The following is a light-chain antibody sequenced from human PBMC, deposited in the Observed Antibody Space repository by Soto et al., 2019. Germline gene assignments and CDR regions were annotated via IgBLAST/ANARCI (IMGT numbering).Light chain of an antibody. Sequence: QSALTQPASVSGSPGQLITSSCTGTSSDVGGYNYVSWYQQYPGKVPKLMIYDVSYRPSGVSNRFSGSKSGNTASLTISGLQAEDEADYYCSSYTSSSTYVFGTGTKLTVL. CDR3: SSYTSSSTYV. CDR1: SSDVGGYNY. CDR2: DVS. V-gene: IGLV2-14*01. J-gene: IGLJ1*01.